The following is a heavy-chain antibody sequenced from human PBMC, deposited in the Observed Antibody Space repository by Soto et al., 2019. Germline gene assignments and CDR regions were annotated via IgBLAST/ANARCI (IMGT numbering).Heavy chain of an antibody. CDR1: GGSISSSSYY. J-gene: IGHJ6*02. D-gene: IGHD6-13*01. V-gene: IGHV4-39*01. CDR2: IYYSGST. Sequence: SETLSLTCTVSGGSISSSSYYWGWIRQPPGKGLEWIGSIYYSGSTYYNPSLKSRVTISVDTSKNQFSLKLSSVTAADTAVYYCARRIEQLADYYYYGMDVWDQGTTVT. CDR3: ARRIEQLADYYYYGMDV.